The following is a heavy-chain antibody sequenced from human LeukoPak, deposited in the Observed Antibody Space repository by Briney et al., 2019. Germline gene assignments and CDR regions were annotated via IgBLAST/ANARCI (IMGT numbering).Heavy chain of an antibody. D-gene: IGHD2-15*01. CDR2: ISGSGGST. CDR3: AIARGRVVATSLDY. CDR1: GFTFTSYA. V-gene: IGHV3-23*01. J-gene: IGHJ4*02. Sequence: GGSLRLSCAASGFTFTSYAMSWVRQAPGKGLEWVSVISGSGGSTFYADSVKGRFTISRDNSKNTLYLQMSSLRAEDTAAYYCAIARGRVVATSLDYWGQGTLVTVSS.